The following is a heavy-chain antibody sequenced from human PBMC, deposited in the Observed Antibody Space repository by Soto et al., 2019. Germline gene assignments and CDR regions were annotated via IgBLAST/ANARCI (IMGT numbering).Heavy chain of an antibody. V-gene: IGHV4-59*01. D-gene: IGHD3-22*01. J-gene: IGHJ4*02. CDR2: IYYSGST. CDR1: GGSISSYD. Sequence: SETLSLTCTVSGGSISSYDCSWIRQPPWKGLEWIGYIYYSGSTNYNPSLKSRVTISVDTSKNKFSLKLSSVTGADTAVYYCARAYTLYYYDSRGYLHFDYCGQGTLLTVSS. CDR3: ARAYTLYYYDSRGYLHFDY.